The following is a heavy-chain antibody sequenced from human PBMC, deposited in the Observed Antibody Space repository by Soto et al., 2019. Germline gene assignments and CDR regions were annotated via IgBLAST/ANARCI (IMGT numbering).Heavy chain of an antibody. Sequence: GGSLRLSCAASGFTFSNAWMNWVRQAPGKGLEWVGRIKSKTDGGTTDYAAPVKGRFTISRDDSKNTLYLQMNSLKTEDTAVYYCTTDAPRWKSDILTGFPQRDYGMDVWGQGTTVTVSS. CDR1: GFTFSNAW. D-gene: IGHD3-9*01. CDR2: IKSKTDGGTT. V-gene: IGHV3-15*07. J-gene: IGHJ6*02. CDR3: TTDAPRWKSDILTGFPQRDYGMDV.